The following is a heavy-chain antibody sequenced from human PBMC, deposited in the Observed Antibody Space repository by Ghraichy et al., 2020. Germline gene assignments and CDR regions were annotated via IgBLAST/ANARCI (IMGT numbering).Heavy chain of an antibody. Sequence: GESLNISCAASGFTFSGSAMHWVRQASGKGLEWVGRIRTKANNYATTYDASVKGRFTISRDDSKNTAYLQMNSLKTEDTAVYYCTRRGITADPSDYWGQGTLVTVSS. J-gene: IGHJ4*02. CDR2: IRTKANNYAT. CDR1: GFTFSGSA. V-gene: IGHV3-73*01. CDR3: TRRGITADPSDY. D-gene: IGHD1-20*01.